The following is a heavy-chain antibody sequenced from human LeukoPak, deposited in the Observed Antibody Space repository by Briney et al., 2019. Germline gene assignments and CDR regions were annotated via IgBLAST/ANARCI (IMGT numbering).Heavy chain of an antibody. J-gene: IGHJ4*02. V-gene: IGHV3-7*01. D-gene: IGHD1-26*01. CDR1: GFTFSSYW. CDR3: ARYSGSYLYFDY. Sequence: GGSLRLSCAASGFTFSSYWMTWVRQAPGKGLEWVANIKQDGSEKYYVDSVKGRFTISRDNAKNSLYLQMNSLRVEDTAVYYCARYSGSYLYFDYWGQGTLVTVSS. CDR2: IKQDGSEK.